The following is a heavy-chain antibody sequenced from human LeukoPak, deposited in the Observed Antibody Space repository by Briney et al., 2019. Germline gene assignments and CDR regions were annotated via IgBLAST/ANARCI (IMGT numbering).Heavy chain of an antibody. Sequence: ASVKVSCKASGYTFTSYYMHWVRQAPGQGLEWMGLINPTSGSTGYAQKFQGRVTMTRDTSISTAYMELSRLRSDDTAVYYCAREQRRWLQSTGYFDYWGQGTLVTVSS. CDR2: INPTSGST. V-gene: IGHV1-46*01. D-gene: IGHD5-24*01. CDR3: AREQRRWLQSTGYFDY. CDR1: GYTFTSYY. J-gene: IGHJ4*02.